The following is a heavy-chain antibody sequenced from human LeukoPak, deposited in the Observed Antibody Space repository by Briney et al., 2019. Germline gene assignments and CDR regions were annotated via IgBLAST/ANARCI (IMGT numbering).Heavy chain of an antibody. J-gene: IGHJ6*02. CDR1: GGSFSGYY. CDR2: INHSGST. CDR3: AGSVDYGIYYYYGMDV. D-gene: IGHD4-17*01. Sequence: SETLCLTCAVYGGSFSGYYWSWIRQPPGKGLEWIGEINHSGSTNYNPSLKSRVTISVDTSKNQFSLKLSSVTAADTAVYYCAGSVDYGIYYYYGMDVWGQGTTVTVSS. V-gene: IGHV4-34*01.